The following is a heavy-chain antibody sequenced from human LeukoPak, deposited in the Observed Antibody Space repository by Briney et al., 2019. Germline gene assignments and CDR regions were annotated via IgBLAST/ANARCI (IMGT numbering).Heavy chain of an antibody. Sequence: SETLSLTCTVSGGSISSDYWQWIRQPPGKGLEWVGYIYNSGNNHYNSSLKSRVTISIDTSKNQFSLKLASVTAAGTAVYYCARQIPVNAYDAFDIWGQGTMVTVSS. CDR3: ARQIPVNAYDAFDI. J-gene: IGHJ3*02. V-gene: IGHV4-59*08. CDR2: IYNSGNN. CDR1: GGSISSDY. D-gene: IGHD4-17*01.